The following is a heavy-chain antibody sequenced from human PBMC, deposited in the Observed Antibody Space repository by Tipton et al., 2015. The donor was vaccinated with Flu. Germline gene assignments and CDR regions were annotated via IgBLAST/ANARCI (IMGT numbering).Heavy chain of an antibody. D-gene: IGHD3-10*01. CDR3: ARDDGDYGLGSYHYYYGMDV. Sequence: TLSLTCAVSGGSISSSNWWSWVHQPPGKGLEWIGEIYHSGSTNYNPSLKSRVTISVDKSKNQFSLKPSSVTAADTAVYYCARDDGDYGLGSYHYYYGMDVWGQGTTVTVSS. CDR2: IYHSGST. CDR1: GGSISSSNW. V-gene: IGHV4-4*02. J-gene: IGHJ6*02.